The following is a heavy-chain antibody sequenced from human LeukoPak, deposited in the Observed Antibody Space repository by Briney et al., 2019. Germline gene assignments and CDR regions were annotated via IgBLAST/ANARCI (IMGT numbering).Heavy chain of an antibody. J-gene: IGHJ5*02. D-gene: IGHD6-19*01. CDR3: ARDKYSSGWYQGFDP. V-gene: IGHV4-59*01. Sequence: KTSETLSLTCTVSGGSISSYYWSWIRQPPGKGLEWIGYISYSGSTNYNPSLKSRVTISVGTSKNQFSLKLSSVTAADTAVYYCARDKYSSGWYQGFDPWGQGTLVTLSA. CDR2: ISYSGST. CDR1: GGSISSYY.